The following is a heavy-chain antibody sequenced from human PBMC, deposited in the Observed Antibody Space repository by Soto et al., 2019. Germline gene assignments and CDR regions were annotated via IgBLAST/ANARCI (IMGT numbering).Heavy chain of an antibody. CDR1: GGTFSSYT. V-gene: IGHV1-69*04. CDR3: ARDTRVGYYDSSGYFDY. D-gene: IGHD3-22*01. J-gene: IGHJ4*02. Sequence: GASVKVSCKASGGTFSSYTISWVRQAPGQGLEWMGRIIPILGIANYAQKLQGRVTITADKSTSTAYMELSSLRSEDTAVYYCARDTRVGYYDSSGYFDYWGQGTLVTVSS. CDR2: IIPILGIA.